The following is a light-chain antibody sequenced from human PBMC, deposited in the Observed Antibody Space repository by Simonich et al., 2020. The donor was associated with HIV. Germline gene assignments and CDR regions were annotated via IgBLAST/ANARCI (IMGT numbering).Light chain of an antibody. CDR1: QNIAGN. V-gene: IGKV3-15*01. Sequence: ETVLTQSPATLSVSPGERATLSCRASQNIAGNLAWYQQKPGQAPRLFIYYASTRATGVPARFSGSGFGTDFTLTISSMQSEDFAVYYCQQYNNWPSPFTFGPGTKVDIK. J-gene: IGKJ3*01. CDR3: QQYNNWPSPFT. CDR2: YAS.